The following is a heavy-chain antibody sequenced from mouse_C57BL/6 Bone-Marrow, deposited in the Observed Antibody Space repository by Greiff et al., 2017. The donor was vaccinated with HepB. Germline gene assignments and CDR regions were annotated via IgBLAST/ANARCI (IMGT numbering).Heavy chain of an antibody. CDR2: ISYDG. CDR1: GYSITSGYY. CDR3: ANGYYPFNFDY. V-gene: IGHV3-6*01. J-gene: IGHJ2*01. Sequence: EVKLMESGPGLVKPSQSLSLTCSVTGYSITSGYYWNWIRQFPGNKLAWMGYISYDGSNNRISITLDTSKNQLFLKLNSVTTEDTATYYCANGYYPFNFDYWGQGTTLTVSS. D-gene: IGHD2-3*01.